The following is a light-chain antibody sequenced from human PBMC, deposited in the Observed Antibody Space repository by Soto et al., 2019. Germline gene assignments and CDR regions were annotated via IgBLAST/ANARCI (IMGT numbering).Light chain of an antibody. CDR3: QQYYSPPFT. CDR1: QNGLYSSNNNNY. Sequence: DIVMTQSPDSLAVSLGERATINCKSSQNGLYSSNNNNYLAWYQQKPGQPPKLLIYWASTRESGVPDRCSGSGSGTEFILTISSMQAEDVAVYYCQQYYSPPFTFGPGTKVDI. J-gene: IGKJ3*01. CDR2: WAS. V-gene: IGKV4-1*01.